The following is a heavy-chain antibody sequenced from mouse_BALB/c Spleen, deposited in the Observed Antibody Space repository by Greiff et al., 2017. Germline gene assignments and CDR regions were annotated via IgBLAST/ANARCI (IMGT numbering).Heavy chain of an antibody. CDR1: GYTFTDYW. CDR3: ARRGGGYYYAMDY. V-gene: IGHV1-69*01. J-gene: IGHJ4*01. CDR2: IDTSDSYT. Sequence: QVQLQQPGAELVMPGASVKMSCKASGYTFTDYWMHWVKQRPGQGLEWIGAIDTSDSYTSYNQKFKGKATLTVDESSSTAYMQLSSLTSEDSAVYYCARRGGGYYYAMDYWGQGTSVTVSS.